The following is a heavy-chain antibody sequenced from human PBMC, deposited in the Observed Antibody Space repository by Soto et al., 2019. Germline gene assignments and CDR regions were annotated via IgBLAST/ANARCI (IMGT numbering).Heavy chain of an antibody. CDR1: GFTFSSYG. CDR2: IWYDGSNK. CDR3: ARDRAVAGTTLYYYYYGMDV. V-gene: IGHV3-33*01. Sequence: GGSLRLSCAASGFTFSSYGMRWVRQAPGKGLEWVAVIWYDGSNKYYADSVKGRFTISRDNSKNTLYLQMNSLRAEDTAVYYCARDRAVAGTTLYYYYYGMDVWGQGTTVTV. D-gene: IGHD6-19*01. J-gene: IGHJ6*02.